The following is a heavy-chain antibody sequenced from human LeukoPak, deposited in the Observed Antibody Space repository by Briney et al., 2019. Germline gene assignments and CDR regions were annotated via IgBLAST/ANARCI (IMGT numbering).Heavy chain of an antibody. CDR2: IYSGGST. CDR3: AAYHLGYSSSWYYFDY. V-gene: IGHV3-53*01. D-gene: IGHD6-13*01. CDR1: GFTVSSNY. J-gene: IGHJ4*02. Sequence: GGSLRLSCAASGFTVSSNYMSWVRQAPGKGLEWVSVIYSGGSTYYADSVKGRFTISRDNSKNTLYLQMNSLRAEDTAVYYCAAYHLGYSSSWYYFDYWGQGTLVTVSS.